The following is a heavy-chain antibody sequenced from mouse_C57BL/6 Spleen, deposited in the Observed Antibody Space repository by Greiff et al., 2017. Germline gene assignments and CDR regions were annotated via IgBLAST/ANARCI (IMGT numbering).Heavy chain of an antibody. Sequence: VQLQQSGAELVRPGTSVKVSCKASGYAFTHYLIEWVKQRPGQGLDWIGVINPGSGGTNYNETFQGKATLTADKSYSTAYMQLSSLTSEESAVYFFARSETSVPSYPMDYWGQGTSVSVYS. CDR2: INPGSGGT. J-gene: IGHJ4*01. CDR1: GYAFTHYL. CDR3: ARSETSVPSYPMDY. V-gene: IGHV1-54*01.